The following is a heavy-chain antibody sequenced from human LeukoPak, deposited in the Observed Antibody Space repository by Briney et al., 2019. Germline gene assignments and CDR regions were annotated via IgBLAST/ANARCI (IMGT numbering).Heavy chain of an antibody. CDR1: GGSISSYY. CDR2: IYTSGST. CDR3: ARVGWSGYYTSYYFEY. V-gene: IGHV4-4*07. Sequence: SETLSLTCTVSGGSISSYYWSWIRQPAGKGLEWIGRIYTSGSTNYNPSLKSRVTMSVDTSKNQFSLKLSSVTAADTAVYYCARVGWSGYYTSYYFEYWGQGTLVTVSS. J-gene: IGHJ4*02. D-gene: IGHD3-3*01.